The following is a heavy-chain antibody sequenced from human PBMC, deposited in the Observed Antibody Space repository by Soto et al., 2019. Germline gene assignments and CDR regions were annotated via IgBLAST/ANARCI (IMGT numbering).Heavy chain of an antibody. V-gene: IGHV3-30*18. CDR3: AKGSVAGTFDY. Sequence: GGSLRLSCAASGLTFSSYGMHWVRQAPGKGLEWVAVISYDGSNKYYADSVKGRFTISRDNSKNTLYLQMNSLRAEDTAVYYCAKGSVAGTFDYWGQGTLVTVSS. CDR1: GLTFSSYG. CDR2: ISYDGSNK. J-gene: IGHJ4*02. D-gene: IGHD6-19*01.